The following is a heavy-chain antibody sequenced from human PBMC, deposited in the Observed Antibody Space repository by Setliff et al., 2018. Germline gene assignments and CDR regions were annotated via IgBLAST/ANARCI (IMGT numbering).Heavy chain of an antibody. D-gene: IGHD7-27*01. CDR2: IYYSGST. J-gene: IGHJ4*02. Sequence: SETLSLTCAVYGGSFSGYYWSWIRQPPGKGLEWIGSIYYSGSTNYNPSLKSRVTISVDTSKNQFSLKLSSVTAADTAVYYCAREALLGIGVSRRPDYWGQGTLVTVSS. CDR1: GGSFSGYY. CDR3: AREALLGIGVSRRPDY. V-gene: IGHV4-59*01.